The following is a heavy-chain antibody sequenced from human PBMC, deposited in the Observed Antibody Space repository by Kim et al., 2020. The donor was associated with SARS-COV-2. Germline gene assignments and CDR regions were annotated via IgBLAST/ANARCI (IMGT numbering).Heavy chain of an antibody. J-gene: IGHJ4*02. D-gene: IGHD6-13*01. CDR2: ISSSSSYI. Sequence: GGSLRLSCAASGFTFSSYSMNWVRQAPGKGLEWVSSISSSSSYIYYADSVKGRFTISRDNAKNSLYLQMNSLRAEDTAVYYCARSAAAAPNFDYWGQGTLVTVSS. CDR3: ARSAAAAPNFDY. V-gene: IGHV3-21*01. CDR1: GFTFSSYS.